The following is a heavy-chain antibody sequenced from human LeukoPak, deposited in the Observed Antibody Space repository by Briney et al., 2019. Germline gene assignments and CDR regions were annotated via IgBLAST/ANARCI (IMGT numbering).Heavy chain of an antibody. D-gene: IGHD4-17*01. CDR3: AREDYGDAYYFDY. V-gene: IGHV3-7*01. Sequence: PGGSLRLSCAASGFTFSSYWMSWVRQAPGKGLEWVANIKQDGSEKYYVDSVKGRFTISRDNAKNTLYLQMNSLRAEDTAVYYCAREDYGDAYYFDYWGQGTLVTVSS. CDR2: IKQDGSEK. CDR1: GFTFSSYW. J-gene: IGHJ4*02.